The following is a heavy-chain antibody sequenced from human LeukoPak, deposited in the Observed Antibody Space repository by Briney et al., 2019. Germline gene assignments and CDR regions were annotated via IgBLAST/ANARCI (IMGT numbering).Heavy chain of an antibody. CDR1: GGSISSYY. CDR2: IYTSGST. Sequence: SETLSLTCTVSGGSISSYYWSWIRQPAGKGLEWIGRIYTSGSTNYNPSLKSRVTMSVDTSKNQFSLELSSVTAADTAVYYCARDGSGSYYDRSAFDIWGQGTMVTVSS. D-gene: IGHD1-26*01. CDR3: ARDGSGSYYDRSAFDI. J-gene: IGHJ3*02. V-gene: IGHV4-4*07.